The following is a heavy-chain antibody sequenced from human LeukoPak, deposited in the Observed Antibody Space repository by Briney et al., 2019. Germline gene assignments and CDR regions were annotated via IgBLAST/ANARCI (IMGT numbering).Heavy chain of an antibody. J-gene: IGHJ4*02. D-gene: IGHD6-13*01. CDR1: GFTFSSYD. V-gene: IGHV3-13*01. CDR3: ARAPSAAGTLLIDY. Sequence: PGGSLRLSCAASGFTFSSYDMHWVRQATGKGLEWVSAIGTAGDTYYPGSVKGRFTISRENAKNSLYLQMNSLRAGDTAVYYCARAPSAAGTLLIDYWGQGTLVTVSS. CDR2: IGTAGDT.